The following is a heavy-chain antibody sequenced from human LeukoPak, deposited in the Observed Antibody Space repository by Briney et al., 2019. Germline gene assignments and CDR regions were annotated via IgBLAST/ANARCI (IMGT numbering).Heavy chain of an antibody. CDR1: GFSFISFS. V-gene: IGHV3-30*04. D-gene: IGHD3-9*01. CDR3: ARATTYDILTGYSDY. Sequence: GGSLRLPCAASGFSFISFSIHWVRQTPDKGLEWLAVISFDGTTKYYADSVKGRFTISRDNSKNTVFLQMNSLRAEDTAVYYCARATTYDILTGYSDYWGQGTLVTVSS. CDR2: ISFDGTTK. J-gene: IGHJ4*02.